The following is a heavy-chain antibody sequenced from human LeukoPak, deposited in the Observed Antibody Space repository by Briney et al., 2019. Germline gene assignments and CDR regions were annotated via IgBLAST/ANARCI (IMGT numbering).Heavy chain of an antibody. CDR2: MNSDGSIT. J-gene: IGHJ4*02. V-gene: IGHV3-74*01. Sequence: GGSLRLSCAASGFTFSSSWMHWVRQVPGKGLGWFSRMNSDGSITNYADSVKGRVTISRDNAKSTLYLQVNSLRVEDAAVYYCARVVLSGAYQIDFWGQGTLVTVSS. CDR3: ARVVLSGAYQIDF. D-gene: IGHD3-10*01. CDR1: GFTFSSSW.